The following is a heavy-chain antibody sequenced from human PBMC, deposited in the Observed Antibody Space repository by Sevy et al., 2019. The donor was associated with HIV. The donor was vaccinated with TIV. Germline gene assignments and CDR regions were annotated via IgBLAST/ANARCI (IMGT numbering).Heavy chain of an antibody. V-gene: IGHV4-38-2*02. Sequence: SETLSLTCTVSGYSISSGYYSGWIRQPPGKGLEWIGSIYHSGSTYYNPSLKSRVTISVDTSKNQFSLKLSSVTAADTAVYYCARGELYSGGGGYCSGGSCYSGLWFDPWGQGTLVTVS. CDR2: IYHSGST. J-gene: IGHJ5*02. CDR3: ARGELYSGGGGYCSGGSCYSGLWFDP. CDR1: GYSISSGYY. D-gene: IGHD2-15*01.